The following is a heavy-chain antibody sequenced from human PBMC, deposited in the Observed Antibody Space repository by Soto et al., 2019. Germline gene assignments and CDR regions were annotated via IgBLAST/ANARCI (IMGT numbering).Heavy chain of an antibody. J-gene: IGHJ4*02. CDR2: ISSSSSYI. V-gene: IGHV3-21*01. CDR1: GFTFSSYS. CDR3: ARGAGSAGDYFDY. Sequence: EVQLVESGGGLVKPGGSLRLSCAASGFTFSSYSMNWVRQAPGKGLEWVSSISSSSSYIYYADSVKGRFTISRDNAKNSLYLQMNSLRAEDTAVYYCARGAGSAGDYFDYWGQGTPVTVSS. D-gene: IGHD6-19*01.